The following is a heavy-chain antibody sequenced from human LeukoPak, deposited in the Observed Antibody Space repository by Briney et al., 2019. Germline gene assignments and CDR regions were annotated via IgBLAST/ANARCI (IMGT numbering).Heavy chain of an antibody. D-gene: IGHD5-18*01. J-gene: IGHJ4*02. CDR3: ARGQKTAMVSDY. CDR2: IIPIYNTP. CDR1: GGSYA. Sequence: SVKVSCKASGGSYAINWVRQAPGQGLEWMGAIIPIYNTPNYAQKFQGTVTITADESTNTAYMELSRLRSDDTAVYYCARGQKTAMVSDYWGQGTLVTVSS. V-gene: IGHV1-69*01.